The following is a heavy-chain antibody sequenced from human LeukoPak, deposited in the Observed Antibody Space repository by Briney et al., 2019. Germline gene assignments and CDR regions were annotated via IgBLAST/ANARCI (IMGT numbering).Heavy chain of an antibody. J-gene: IGHJ4*02. Sequence: GESLKISCKGSGYSFTRYWIGWVRQMPGKGLEWMGIIYPGDSDTRYSPSFQGQVTISADKSISTAYLQWSSLKASDTAIYYCARLQYSSAWGDYFDYWDQGTLVTVSS. V-gene: IGHV5-51*01. CDR1: GYSFTRYW. CDR3: ARLQYSSAWGDYFDY. D-gene: IGHD6-19*01. CDR2: IYPGDSDT.